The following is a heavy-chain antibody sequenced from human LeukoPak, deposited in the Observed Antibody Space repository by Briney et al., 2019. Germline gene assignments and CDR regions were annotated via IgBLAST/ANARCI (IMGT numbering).Heavy chain of an antibody. D-gene: IGHD2-15*01. J-gene: IGHJ4*02. CDR2: FDPEDGET. Sequence: ASVKVSCKVPGYTLTELSMHWVRQAPGKGLEWMGGFDPEDGETIYAQKFQGRVTMTEDTSTDTAYMELSSLRSEDTAVYYCATLSPGYCSGGSCYFDYWGQGTLVTVSS. V-gene: IGHV1-24*01. CDR1: GYTLTELS. CDR3: ATLSPGYCSGGSCYFDY.